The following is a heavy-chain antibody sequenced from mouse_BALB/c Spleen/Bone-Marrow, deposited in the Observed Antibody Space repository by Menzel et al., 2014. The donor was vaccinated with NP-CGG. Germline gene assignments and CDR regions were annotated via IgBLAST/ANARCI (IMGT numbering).Heavy chain of an antibody. D-gene: IGHD1-1*01. J-gene: IGHJ2*01. Sequence: VNLKVSGAELVKPGASVKLSCTASGFNITDTYMHWVKQRPEQGLEWIGRIDPANGNTKYDPKFQGKATITADTSSNPASLHLSSLTSEDTAVYYCASYCYGHYFDYWGQGTTLTVSS. CDR3: ASYCYGHYFDY. CDR2: IDPANGNT. CDR1: GFNITDTY. V-gene: IGHV14-3*02.